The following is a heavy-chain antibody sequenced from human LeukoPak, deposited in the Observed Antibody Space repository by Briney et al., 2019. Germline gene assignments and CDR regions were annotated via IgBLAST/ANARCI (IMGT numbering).Heavy chain of an antibody. CDR3: AKGGESSSWLFDY. Sequence: GGSLRLSCAASGFTSSSYAMSWVRQAPGKGLQWVSALSGSGLSTYYADSVKGRFTISRDNSKNTLYLQMNSLRAEDTAVYYCAKGGESSSWLFDYWGQGTLVPVSS. CDR2: LSGSGLST. D-gene: IGHD6-13*01. J-gene: IGHJ4*02. CDR1: GFTSSSYA. V-gene: IGHV3-23*01.